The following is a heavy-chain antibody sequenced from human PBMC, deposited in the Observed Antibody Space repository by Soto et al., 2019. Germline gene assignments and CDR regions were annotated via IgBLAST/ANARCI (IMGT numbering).Heavy chain of an antibody. CDR3: ARDRAMVRGLTAYFDY. CDR1: GGSISSGGYY. D-gene: IGHD3-10*01. CDR2: IYYSGST. Sequence: QVQLQESGPGLVKPSQTLSLTCTVSGGSISSGGYYWSWIRQHPGKGLEWIGYIYYSGSTYYNPSLKGGVNISVNTSKNPFSLKVGSVHGADTAVYYCARDRAMVRGLTAYFDYWGQGTLVTVSS. V-gene: IGHV4-31*03. J-gene: IGHJ4*02.